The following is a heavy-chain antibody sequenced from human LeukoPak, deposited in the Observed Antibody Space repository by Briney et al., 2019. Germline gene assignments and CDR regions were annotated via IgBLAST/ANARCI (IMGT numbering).Heavy chain of an antibody. CDR1: GYTLTELS. J-gene: IGHJ4*02. CDR2: FDPEDGET. V-gene: IGHV1-24*01. D-gene: IGHD4-17*01. CDR3: ATSGSTVTNEPFDY. Sequence: GASVKVSCKVSGYTLTELSMHWVRQAPGKGLEWMGGFDPEDGETTYAQKFQGRVTMTEDTSTDTAYMELSSLRSEDTAVYYCATSGSTVTNEPFDYWGQGTLVTVSS.